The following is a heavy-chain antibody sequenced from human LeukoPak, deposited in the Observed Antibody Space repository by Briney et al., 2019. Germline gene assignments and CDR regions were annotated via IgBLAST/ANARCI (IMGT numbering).Heavy chain of an antibody. D-gene: IGHD4-17*01. CDR3: AKDIYGDYGGLDY. CDR2: IINSGGST. CDR1: GFTFSNYV. J-gene: IGHJ4*02. Sequence: GGSLRLSCAASGFTFSNYVMNWVRQAPGKGLEWVSTIINSGGSTYYADSVKGRFTISRDSSKNTLYLQMNSLRDEDTAVYYCAKDIYGDYGGLDYWGQGTLVTVSS. V-gene: IGHV3-23*01.